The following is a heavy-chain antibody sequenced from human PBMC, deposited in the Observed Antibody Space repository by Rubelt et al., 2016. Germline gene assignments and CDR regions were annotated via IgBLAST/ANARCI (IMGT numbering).Heavy chain of an antibody. D-gene: IGHD1-26*01. CDR2: IYYDGSNK. J-gene: IGHJ2*01. V-gene: IGHV3-33*01. CDR1: RNYG. CDR3: AGVCSGSYGYWYFDL. Sequence: RNYGMHWVRQAPGKGLEWVALIYYDGSNKYCADSVKGRFTISRDNSKNTLYLQMNSLRAEDTAVYYCAGVCSGSYGYWYFDLWGRGTLVTVSS.